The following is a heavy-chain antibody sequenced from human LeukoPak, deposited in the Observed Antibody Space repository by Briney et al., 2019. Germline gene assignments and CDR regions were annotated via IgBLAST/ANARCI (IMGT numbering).Heavy chain of an antibody. D-gene: IGHD3-22*01. CDR2: MYLSGTT. J-gene: IGHJ4*02. CDR1: GGSISSSNW. Sequence: SVTLSLTCVVSGGSISSSNWWSWVRPPPGKGLEWIGEMYLSGTTHSNPSVKSRVTISIDKSKNQFFLNLSSVTAADTAVYYCAGLVGRYSSGLYYYYFDYWGQGTLVTVSS. V-gene: IGHV4-4*02. CDR3: AGLVGRYSSGLYYYYFDY.